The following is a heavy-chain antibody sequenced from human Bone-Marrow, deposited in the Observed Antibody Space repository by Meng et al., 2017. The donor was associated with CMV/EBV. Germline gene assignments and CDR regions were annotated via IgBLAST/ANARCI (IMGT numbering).Heavy chain of an antibody. Sequence: GGSLRLSCAASGFTFSNYGMHWVRQAPGKGLEWVAFIRYDGSNKYYADSVKGRFTISRDNSKNTLYLQMNSLRAEDTAVYYCAKDDVYYYGSGSYQDYWGQGTLVTVSS. CDR3: AKDDVYYYGSGSYQDY. D-gene: IGHD3-10*01. CDR2: IRYDGSNK. J-gene: IGHJ4*02. V-gene: IGHV3-30*02. CDR1: GFTFSNYG.